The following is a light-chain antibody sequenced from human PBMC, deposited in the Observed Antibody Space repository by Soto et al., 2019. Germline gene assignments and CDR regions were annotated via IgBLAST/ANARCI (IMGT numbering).Light chain of an antibody. CDR1: ESVSSH. V-gene: IGKV3D-15*01. CDR3: PHYKIGGGT. Sequence: EIVMTQSPATLSVSPGERATLSCRASESVSSHLAWYQQNPGQAPRLLIYDASTRASGIPERFSGSGSATESTLAICGRQTAGFAFCYCPHYKIGGGTFGRETRVDI. J-gene: IGKJ4*02. CDR2: DAS.